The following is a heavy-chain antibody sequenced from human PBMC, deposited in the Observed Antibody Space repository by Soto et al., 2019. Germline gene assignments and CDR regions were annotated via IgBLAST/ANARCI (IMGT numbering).Heavy chain of an antibody. CDR1: GGSVSSGNYY. V-gene: IGHV4-61*01. D-gene: IGHD3-22*01. Sequence: SSETLSLTCTVSGGSVSSGNYYWSWIRQPPGKGLDWIGYIYYTGRTNYNPSLKSRVTMSLDTSKNQFSLKLDSVTAADTAIYYCAGMPVTTTNWLDPWGQGTLVTVSS. CDR3: AGMPVTTTNWLDP. CDR2: IYYTGRT. J-gene: IGHJ5*02.